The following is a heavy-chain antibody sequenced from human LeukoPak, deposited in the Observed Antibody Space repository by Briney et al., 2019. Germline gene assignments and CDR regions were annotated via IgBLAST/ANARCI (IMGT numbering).Heavy chain of an antibody. Sequence: PGGSLRLSCAASGFTFSSYAMSWVRQAPGKGLEWVSAISGSGGSTYYADSVKGRFTISRDNSNNTLYLQMNSLRAEGTAVYYCAKDREYYDILTGYYKFDYWGQGTLVTVSS. CDR3: AKDREYYDILTGYYKFDY. CDR2: ISGSGGST. V-gene: IGHV3-23*01. J-gene: IGHJ4*02. D-gene: IGHD3-9*01. CDR1: GFTFSSYA.